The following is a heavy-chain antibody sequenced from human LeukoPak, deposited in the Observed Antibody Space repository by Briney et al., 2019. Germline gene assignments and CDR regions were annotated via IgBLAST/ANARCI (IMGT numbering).Heavy chain of an antibody. V-gene: IGHV1-18*04. J-gene: IGHJ4*02. CDR1: GYTFTSYG. CDR2: ISAYNGNT. CDR3: AREGGGTYYYGSGSFPNSDY. Sequence: GASVKVSCKASGYTFTSYGISWVRQAPGQGLEWMGWISAYNGNTNYAQKLQGRVTMTTDTSTSTAYMELRSLRSDDTAVYYCAREGGGTYYYGSGSFPNSDYWGQGTLVTVSS. D-gene: IGHD3-10*01.